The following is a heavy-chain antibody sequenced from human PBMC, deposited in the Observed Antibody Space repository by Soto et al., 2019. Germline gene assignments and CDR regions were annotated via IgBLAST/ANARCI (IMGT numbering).Heavy chain of an antibody. CDR3: ARESNRMIVVVPDAFDI. Sequence: HPGGSLRLSCAASGFTFSSYAMHWVRQAPGKGLEWVAVISYDGSNKYYADSVKGRFTISRDNSKNTLYLQMNSLRAEDTAVYYCARESNRMIVVVPDAFDIWGQGTMVTVSS. J-gene: IGHJ3*02. D-gene: IGHD3-22*01. CDR1: GFTFSSYA. V-gene: IGHV3-30-3*01. CDR2: ISYDGSNK.